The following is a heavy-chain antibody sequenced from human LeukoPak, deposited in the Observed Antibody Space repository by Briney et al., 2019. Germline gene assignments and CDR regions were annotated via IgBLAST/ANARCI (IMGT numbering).Heavy chain of an antibody. CDR1: GFTFSTYA. D-gene: IGHD2-15*01. CDR2: ISGSGGST. Sequence: PGGSLRLSCAASGFTFSTYAMSWVRQAPGKGLEWVSTISGSGGSTYYADSVKGRFTISRDNSKNTLYLQMNSLRAEDTAVYYCAKDSRYCSGGSCYSGGSPGPSWGQGTLVTVSS. CDR3: AKDSRYCSGGSCYSGGSPGPS. V-gene: IGHV3-23*01. J-gene: IGHJ4*02.